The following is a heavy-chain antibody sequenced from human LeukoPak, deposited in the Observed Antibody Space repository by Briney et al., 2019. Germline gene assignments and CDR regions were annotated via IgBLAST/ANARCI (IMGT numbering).Heavy chain of an antibody. CDR1: GYTFTSYG. CDR3: ARDYYYDSSGYVDY. Sequence: GASVKVSCKASGYTFTSYGISWVRQAPGQGLEWMGWISAYNGNANYAQNLQGRITMTTDTSTSTAYMELTSLRSDDTAVYYCARDYYYDSSGYVDYWCQGTLVTVSS. D-gene: IGHD3-22*01. CDR2: ISAYNGNA. V-gene: IGHV1-18*01. J-gene: IGHJ4*02.